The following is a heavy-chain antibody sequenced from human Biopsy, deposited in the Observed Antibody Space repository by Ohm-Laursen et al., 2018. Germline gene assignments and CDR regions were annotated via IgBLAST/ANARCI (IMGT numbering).Heavy chain of an antibody. CDR2: INPSGGT. D-gene: IGHD2-2*01. Sequence: SETLSLTCAVYDGSFSGYYWSWLRQSPGMGLEWIGEINPSGGTNYNPSLAGRLSISLDTSKIHFALKLSSVTAADTAVYYCASVAGPRTDYYYSNMDVWGRGTTVTVSS. V-gene: IGHV4-34*01. J-gene: IGHJ6*02. CDR1: DGSFSGYY. CDR3: ASVAGPRTDYYYSNMDV.